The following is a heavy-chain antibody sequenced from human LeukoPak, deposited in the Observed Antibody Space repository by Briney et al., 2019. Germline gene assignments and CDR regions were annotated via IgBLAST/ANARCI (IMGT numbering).Heavy chain of an antibody. V-gene: IGHV3-30-3*01. Sequence: AGGSLRLSCAASGFTFSSYAMHWVRQAPGKGLEWVAVISYDGSNKYYADSVKGRFTISRDNAKNSLYLQMNSLRAEDTAVYYCASLGVLTGYNRDFDYWGQGTLVTVSS. J-gene: IGHJ4*02. CDR1: GFTFSSYA. D-gene: IGHD3-9*01. CDR3: ASLGVLTGYNRDFDY. CDR2: ISYDGSNK.